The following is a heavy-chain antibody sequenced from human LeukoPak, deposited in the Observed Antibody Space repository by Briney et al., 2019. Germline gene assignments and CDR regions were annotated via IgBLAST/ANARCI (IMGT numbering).Heavy chain of an antibody. CDR1: GFTFSSYA. V-gene: IGHV3-23*01. Sequence: GGSLRLSCAASGFTFSSYAMSWVRQAPGKGLEWASAISGSGGSTYYADSVKGRFTISRDNSKNTLYLQMNSLRAEDTAVYYCASMVAATLHYFDYWGQGTLVTVSS. CDR2: ISGSGGST. CDR3: ASMVAATLHYFDY. D-gene: IGHD2-15*01. J-gene: IGHJ4*02.